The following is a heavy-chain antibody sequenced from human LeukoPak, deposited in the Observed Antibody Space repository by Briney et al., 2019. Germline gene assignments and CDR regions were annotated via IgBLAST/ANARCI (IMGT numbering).Heavy chain of an antibody. CDR2: MYLSGTT. Sequence: SGTLSLTCTVSGDSISSLDLWSWVRQPPGKGLEWIGEMYLSGTTHSNPSVKSRVTISIDKSKNQFFLNLSSVTAADTAVYYCAGLVGRYSSGLYYYYFDYWGQGTLVTVSS. CDR1: GDSISSLDL. V-gene: IGHV4-4*02. CDR3: AGLVGRYSSGLYYYYFDY. J-gene: IGHJ4*02. D-gene: IGHD3-22*01.